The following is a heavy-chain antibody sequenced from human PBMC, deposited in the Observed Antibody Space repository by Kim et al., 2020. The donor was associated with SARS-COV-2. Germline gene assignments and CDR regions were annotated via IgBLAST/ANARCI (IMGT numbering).Heavy chain of an antibody. D-gene: IGHD6-19*01. CDR2: INHSGST. CDR3: ARGPVAGSA. J-gene: IGHJ5*02. V-gene: IGHV4-34*01. CDR1: GGSFSGYY. Sequence: SETLSLTCAVYGGSFSGYYWSWIRQPPGKGLEWIGEINHSGSTNYNPSLKSRVTISVDTSKNQFSLKLSSVTAADTAVYYCARGPVAGSAWGQGTLVTVSS.